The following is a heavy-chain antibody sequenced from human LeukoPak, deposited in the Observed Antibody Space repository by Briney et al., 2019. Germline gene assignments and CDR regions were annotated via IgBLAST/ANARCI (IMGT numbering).Heavy chain of an antibody. CDR1: GYSFTSYW. CDR3: AREGWSTVTPGAFDI. Sequence: GESLKISCKGSGYSFTSYWIGWVRQMPGKGLEWMGIIYPGDSDTRYSPSFQGQVTISADKSISTAYLQWSSLKASDTATYYCAREGWSTVTPGAFDIWGQGTMVTVSS. D-gene: IGHD4-17*01. CDR2: IYPGDSDT. J-gene: IGHJ3*02. V-gene: IGHV5-51*01.